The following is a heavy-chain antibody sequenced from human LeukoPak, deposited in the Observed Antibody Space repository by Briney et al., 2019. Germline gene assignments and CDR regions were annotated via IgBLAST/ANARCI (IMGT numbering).Heavy chain of an antibody. CDR3: ARVSFDSSGDYVCDY. CDR1: GASISTNY. Sequence: PSETLSLTCSVSGASISTNYWSWIRQPAGKGLEWIGRIYNSGNTNYSPSLESRVTMSADTSKNHFSLRLTSVTAADTAVYYGARVSFDSSGDYVCDYWGQGGLVAVS. J-gene: IGHJ4*02. D-gene: IGHD3-22*01. CDR2: IYNSGNT. V-gene: IGHV4-4*07.